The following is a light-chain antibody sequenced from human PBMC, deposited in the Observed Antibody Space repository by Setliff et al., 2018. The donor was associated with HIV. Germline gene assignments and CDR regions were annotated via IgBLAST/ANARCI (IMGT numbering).Light chain of an antibody. CDR3: SSYTTSRQFV. J-gene: IGLJ1*01. CDR2: DVI. V-gene: IGLV2-14*03. CDR1: SSDVGAYNF. Sequence: QSVLTQPASVSGSPGQSVTISCTGTSSDVGAYNFVSWYQQHPGRAPKLMIYDVINRNSGVSIRFSGSKSGNAASLTNSGLQAEDEADYYCSSYTTSRQFVFGSGT.